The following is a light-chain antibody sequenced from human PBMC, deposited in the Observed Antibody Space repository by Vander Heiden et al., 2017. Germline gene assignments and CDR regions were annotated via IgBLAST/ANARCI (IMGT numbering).Light chain of an antibody. CDR3: QQYGGSPGLT. CDR1: QTVSSSY. J-gene: IGKJ4*01. CDR2: GAS. Sequence: EIVLTQSPVTLSLSPGERATLSCRASQTVSSSYLGWYQQKPGQAPRLLIYGASSRASGTPDRFSGSGSGTDFTLTISRLEPEDFAVYYCQQYGGSPGLTFGGGTKVEI. V-gene: IGKV3-20*01.